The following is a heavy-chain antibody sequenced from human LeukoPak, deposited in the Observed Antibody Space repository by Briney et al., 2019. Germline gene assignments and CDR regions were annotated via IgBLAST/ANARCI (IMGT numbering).Heavy chain of an antibody. CDR2: IYYSGST. J-gene: IGHJ4*02. CDR3: ARAFGGGYFDY. V-gene: IGHV4-59*01. CDR1: GGSISSYY. D-gene: IGHD3-16*01. Sequence: PSETLSLTCTVSGGSISSYYWSWIRQPPGKGLEWIGYIYYSGSTNYNPSLKSRVTISVDTSKNQFSLKLSSVTAADTAVYYCARAFGGGYFDYWGQGTLDTVSS.